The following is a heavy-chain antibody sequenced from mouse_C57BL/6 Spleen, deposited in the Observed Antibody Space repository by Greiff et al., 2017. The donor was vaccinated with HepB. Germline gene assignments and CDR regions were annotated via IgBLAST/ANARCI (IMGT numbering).Heavy chain of an antibody. D-gene: IGHD1-1*01. Sequence: VQLQQSGPELVKPGASVKISCKASGYAFSSYWMNWVKQRPGKGLEWIGRIYPGDGDTNYNGKFKGKATLTADKSSSTAYMQLSSLTSEDSAVYFCANYYGSSYVYFDYWGQGTTLTVSS. V-gene: IGHV1-82*01. J-gene: IGHJ2*01. CDR1: GYAFSSYW. CDR2: IYPGDGDT. CDR3: ANYYGSSYVYFDY.